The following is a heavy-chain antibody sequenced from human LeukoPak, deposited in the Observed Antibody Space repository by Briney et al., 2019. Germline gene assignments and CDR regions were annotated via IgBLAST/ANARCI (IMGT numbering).Heavy chain of an antibody. CDR2: IWFDGSNK. CDR3: ARVVSYYGSSYRLLDL. Sequence: GGSLRLSCEASGFSFSTYGMHWVRQAPGKGLEWVALIWFDGSNKHYADSVKGRFTISRDNSKNTMYLQMDSLRAEDTAAYYCARVVSYYGSSYRLLDLWGRGTLVTVSS. J-gene: IGHJ2*01. D-gene: IGHD3-10*01. V-gene: IGHV3-33*01. CDR1: GFSFSTYG.